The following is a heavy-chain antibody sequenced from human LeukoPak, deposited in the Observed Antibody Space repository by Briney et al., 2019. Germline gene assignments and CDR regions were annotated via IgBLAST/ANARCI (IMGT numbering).Heavy chain of an antibody. Sequence: ASVKVSCKASGYTFTIYYMHWVRQAPGQGLEWMGIINPSGGSTSCAQKFQGRVTMTRDTSTSTVYMELSSLRSEDTAVYYCARDYYDSSGYYYVRYFDLWGRGTLVTVSS. J-gene: IGHJ2*01. D-gene: IGHD3-22*01. V-gene: IGHV1-46*01. CDR1: GYTFTIYY. CDR3: ARDYYDSSGYYYVRYFDL. CDR2: INPSGGST.